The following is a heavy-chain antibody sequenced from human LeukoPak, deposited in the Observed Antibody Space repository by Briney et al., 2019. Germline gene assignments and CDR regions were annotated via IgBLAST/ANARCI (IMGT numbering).Heavy chain of an antibody. D-gene: IGHD2-15*01. CDR3: ARGKRVVVGATLRY. Sequence: DSVTVSCKDSGYTFTGYDINWVRQATGQGFEWLGWMNPNSGNTGYAQKFQGRVPMTRNTSINTAYMELSSLRSEDTAVYYCARGKRVVVGATLRYWGQGTLVTVSS. CDR2: MNPNSGNT. V-gene: IGHV1-8*01. J-gene: IGHJ4*02. CDR1: GYTFTGYD.